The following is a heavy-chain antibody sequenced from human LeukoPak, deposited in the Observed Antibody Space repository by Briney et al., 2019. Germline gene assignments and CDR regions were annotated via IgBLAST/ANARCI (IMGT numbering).Heavy chain of an antibody. V-gene: IGHV3-21*01. J-gene: IGHJ5*02. CDR1: GFTFSSYS. Sequence: PGGSLRLSCAASGFTFSSYSMNWVRQAPGKGLEWVSSISSSSYIYYADSVKGRFTISRDNAKNSLYLQMNSLRAEDTAVYYCGRGRRYYGSGSYYNWFDPWGQGTLVTVSS. CDR3: GRGRRYYGSGSYYNWFDP. CDR2: ISSSSYI. D-gene: IGHD3-10*01.